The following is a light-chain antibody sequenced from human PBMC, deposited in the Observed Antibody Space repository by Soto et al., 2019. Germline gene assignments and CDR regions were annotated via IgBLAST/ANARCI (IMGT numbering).Light chain of an antibody. CDR3: QQSYSSPLT. CDR2: ATS. J-gene: IGKJ4*01. CDR1: RNIKKF. Sequence: DIHMTQSPSSLLPSFGDRSTIISRAIRNIKKFWIWYQQRPGKAPSALIHATSTLQNGVSSRFSGSGSDTDFTLTITSLQPEDFATYFCQQSYSSPLTFGGGTKVEL. V-gene: IGKV1-39*01.